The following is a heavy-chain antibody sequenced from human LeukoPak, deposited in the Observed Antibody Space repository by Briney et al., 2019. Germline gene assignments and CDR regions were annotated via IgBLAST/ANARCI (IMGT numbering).Heavy chain of an antibody. V-gene: IGHV1-18*01. CDR1: GYTFTNYG. D-gene: IGHD3-22*01. Sequence: ASVKVSCKTSGYTFTNYGITWVRQAPGQGLEWMGWISGYHGNAQYAQSLQERVTMTTHPSTSTAYMDLRSLRSDDTAVYYCARNPPFSYDRNVGDKLFDTWGPGTLVAVSS. CDR3: ARNPPFSYDRNVGDKLFDT. CDR2: ISGYHGNA. J-gene: IGHJ3*02.